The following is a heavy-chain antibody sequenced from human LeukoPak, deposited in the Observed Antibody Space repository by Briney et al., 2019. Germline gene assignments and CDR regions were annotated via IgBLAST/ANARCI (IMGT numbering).Heavy chain of an antibody. CDR2: IYYSGST. V-gene: IGHV4-59*08. J-gene: IGHJ4*02. Sequence: SETLSLTCTVSGGSISSYYWSWIRQPPGKGLEWIGYIYYSGSTNYNPSLKSRVTISVDTSKNQFSLKLSSVTAADTAVYYCARQGVSNYYDSSGYPEYFDYWGQGTLVTVSS. CDR3: ARQGVSNYYDSSGYPEYFDY. D-gene: IGHD3-22*01. CDR1: GGSISSYY.